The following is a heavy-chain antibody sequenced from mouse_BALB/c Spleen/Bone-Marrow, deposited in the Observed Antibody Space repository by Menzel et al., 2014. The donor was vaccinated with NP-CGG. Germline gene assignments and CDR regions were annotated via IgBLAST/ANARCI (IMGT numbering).Heavy chain of an antibody. CDR3: TRDGKGNYDYAMDY. V-gene: IGHV5-6-4*01. Sequence: EVQGAESGGGLVKPGGSLKLSCAASGFTFSSYTMSWVRQTPEKRLEWVATISSGGSYTYYPDSVKGRFTISRDNAKNTLYLQMSSLKSEDTAMYYCTRDGKGNYDYAMDYWGQGTSVTVSS. D-gene: IGHD2-1*01. J-gene: IGHJ4*01. CDR2: ISSGGSYT. CDR1: GFTFSSYT.